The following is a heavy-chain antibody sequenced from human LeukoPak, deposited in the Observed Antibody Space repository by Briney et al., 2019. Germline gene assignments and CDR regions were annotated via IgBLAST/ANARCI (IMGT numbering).Heavy chain of an antibody. J-gene: IGHJ6*03. CDR3: ARGNGEQWLVRHYYYYMDV. Sequence: GGSLRLSCAASGFTFSSYAMHWVRQAPGKGVEWVAVISYDGSNKYYADSVKGRFTISRDNSKNTLYLQMNSLRAEDTAVYYCARGNGEQWLVRHYYYYMDVWGKGTTVTVSS. CDR1: GFTFSSYA. D-gene: IGHD6-19*01. V-gene: IGHV3-30*04. CDR2: ISYDGSNK.